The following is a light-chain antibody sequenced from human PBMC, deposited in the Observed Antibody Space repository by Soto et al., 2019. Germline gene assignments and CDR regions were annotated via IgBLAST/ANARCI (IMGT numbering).Light chain of an antibody. CDR1: QSVSSN. CDR2: GAS. V-gene: IGKV3-15*01. CDR3: QQYNNWPIT. J-gene: IGKJ5*01. Sequence: EIVMRQSPGTLSVSPGYIDTLSGRASQSVSSNLAWYQQKPGQAPRLLIYGASTRATGIPARFSGSGSGTEFTLTISSLQSEDFAVYYCQQYNNWPITFGQGTRLEIK.